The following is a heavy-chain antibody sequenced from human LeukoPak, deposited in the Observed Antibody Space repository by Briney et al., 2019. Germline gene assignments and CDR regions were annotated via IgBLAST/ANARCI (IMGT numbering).Heavy chain of an antibody. V-gene: IGHV3-30*18. Sequence: GGSLRLSCATSGFIFNNFDMNWVRQTPGKGLDWVAGITYDGSQKYYADSVEGRFTISRDKFNNTLYLQMNSLRTEDTAVYYCAKDSKLWSNREHFDPWGQGTLVTVSS. CDR3: AKDSKLWSNREHFDP. J-gene: IGHJ5*02. D-gene: IGHD3-16*01. CDR2: ITYDGSQK. CDR1: GFIFNNFD.